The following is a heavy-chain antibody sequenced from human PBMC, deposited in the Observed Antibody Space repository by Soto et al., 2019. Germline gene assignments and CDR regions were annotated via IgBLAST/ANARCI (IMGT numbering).Heavy chain of an antibody. CDR1: GYTFTSYG. D-gene: IGHD2-21*02. V-gene: IGHV1-18*01. CDR2: ISAYNGNT. CDR3: ARVLPPDDEVVTLAFDY. J-gene: IGHJ4*02. Sequence: ASVKVSCKASGYTFTSYGISWVRQAPGQGLEWMGWISAYNGNTNYAQKLQGRVTMTTDTSTSTAYMELRSLRSDDTAVYYCARVLPPDDEVVTLAFDYWGQGTLVTVSS.